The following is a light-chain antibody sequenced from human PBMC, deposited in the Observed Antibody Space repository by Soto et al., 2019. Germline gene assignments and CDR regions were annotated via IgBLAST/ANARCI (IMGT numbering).Light chain of an antibody. V-gene: IGLV1-44*01. CDR3: AAWDGSLNNVL. CDR1: GSIIGTNT. J-gene: IGLJ2*01. CDR2: GDN. Sequence: QSVLTQPPSASGTPGQRVTISCSGSGSIIGTNTVNWYRQLPGTTPKLLIYGDNQRPSGVPDRFSGSKSGTSASLAISGLQSEDEAEYYCAAWDGSLNNVLFGGGTKLTVL.